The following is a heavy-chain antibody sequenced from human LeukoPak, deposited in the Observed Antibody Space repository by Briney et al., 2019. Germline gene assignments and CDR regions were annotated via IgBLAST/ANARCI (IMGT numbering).Heavy chain of an antibody. D-gene: IGHD5-24*01. CDR3: ARLVGEGYNLGAFDI. Sequence: SETLSLTCTVSGVSISSSSYYWGWIRQPPGKGLGWIGGICNSGSTYYNPSLKSRVTISVDTSKNQFSLKLSSVTAADTAVYYCARLVGEGYNLGAFDIWGQGTMVTVSS. CDR1: GVSISSSSYY. J-gene: IGHJ3*02. V-gene: IGHV4-39*01. CDR2: ICNSGST.